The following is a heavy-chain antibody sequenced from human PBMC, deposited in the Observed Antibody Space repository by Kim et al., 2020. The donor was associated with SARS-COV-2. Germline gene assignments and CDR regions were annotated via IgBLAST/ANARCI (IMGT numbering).Heavy chain of an antibody. CDR2: IKSKTDGGTT. J-gene: IGHJ4*02. V-gene: IGHV3-15*01. D-gene: IGHD2-21*02. CDR1: GFTFSNAW. Sequence: GGSLRLSCAASGFTFSNAWMSWVRQAPGKGLEWVGRIKSKTDGGTTDYAAPVKGRFTISRDDSKNTLYLQMNSLKTEDTAVYYCTTVKVSETGPYCGGDCYPDYYFDYWGQGTLVTVSS. CDR3: TTVKVSETGPYCGGDCYPDYYFDY.